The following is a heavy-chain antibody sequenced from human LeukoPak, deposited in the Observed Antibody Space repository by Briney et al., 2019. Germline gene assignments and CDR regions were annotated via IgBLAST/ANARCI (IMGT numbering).Heavy chain of an antibody. Sequence: SGPTLVKPTQTLTLTCTFSGFSLSTSGVGVGWIRQPPGKALEWLALIYWNDDKRYSPSLKSRLTITKDTSKNQVVLTMTNMDPVDTATYYCARDTAMAPMDVWGKGTTVTVSS. J-gene: IGHJ6*04. CDR1: GFSLSTSGVG. D-gene: IGHD5-18*01. CDR3: ARDTAMAPMDV. V-gene: IGHV2-5*01. CDR2: IYWNDDK.